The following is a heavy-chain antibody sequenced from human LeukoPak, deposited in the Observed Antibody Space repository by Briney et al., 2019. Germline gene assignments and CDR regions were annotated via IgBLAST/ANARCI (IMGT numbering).Heavy chain of an antibody. CDR1: GYSFTSYW. Sequence: GESLKISCKGSGYSFTSYWIGWVRPMPGKGLGWMGIIYPGDSDTRYSPSFQGQVTISADKSINTAYLQWSSLKASDTAMYYCARHGLSDDYVWGSYRSQPDYWGQGTLVTVSS. V-gene: IGHV5-51*01. CDR3: ARHGLSDDYVWGSYRSQPDY. CDR2: IYPGDSDT. D-gene: IGHD3-16*02. J-gene: IGHJ4*02.